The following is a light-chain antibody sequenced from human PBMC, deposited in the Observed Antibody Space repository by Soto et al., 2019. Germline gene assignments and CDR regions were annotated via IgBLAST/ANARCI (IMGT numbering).Light chain of an antibody. Sequence: QSVLTQPASVSGSPGQSITISCTGTSSDVGGYNYVSWYQQHPGKAPKLIIYEVSNRPSGVSNRFSGSKSGNTASLTISVLQAEDEADYYCNSYTSKSTGVFGTGTKVTVL. CDR2: EVS. V-gene: IGLV2-14*01. J-gene: IGLJ1*01. CDR1: SSDVGGYNY. CDR3: NSYTSKSTGV.